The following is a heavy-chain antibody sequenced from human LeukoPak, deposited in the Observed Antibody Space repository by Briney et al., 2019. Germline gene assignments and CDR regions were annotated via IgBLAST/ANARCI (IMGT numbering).Heavy chain of an antibody. CDR2: TNTDGSYS. CDR3: ARDFDGPRASDY. CDR1: GFTFSYFW. J-gene: IGHJ4*02. V-gene: IGHV3-74*01. D-gene: IGHD4-17*01. Sequence: GGSLRLSCAASGFTFSYFWMHWFRQTPGKGLVWVSCTNTDGSYSSYADSVKGRFTISRDNVGNTLYLQMSSLRAEDSAVYYCARDFDGPRASDYWGQGISVTVSS.